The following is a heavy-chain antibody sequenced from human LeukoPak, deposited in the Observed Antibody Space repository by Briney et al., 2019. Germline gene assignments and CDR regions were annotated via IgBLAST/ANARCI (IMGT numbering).Heavy chain of an antibody. CDR1: GFTFSSYA. Sequence: GGSLRLSCAASGFTFSSYAMSWVRQAPGKGLEWVSSISSSSDYIYYADSLKGRFTISRDNAKNSVYLQMNSLRADDTAVYYCASGGTYVLDYWGQGTLVTVSA. V-gene: IGHV3-21*01. CDR2: ISSSSDYI. CDR3: ASGGTYVLDY. J-gene: IGHJ4*02. D-gene: IGHD3-16*01.